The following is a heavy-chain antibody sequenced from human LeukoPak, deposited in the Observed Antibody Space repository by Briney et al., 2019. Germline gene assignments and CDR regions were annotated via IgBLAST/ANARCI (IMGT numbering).Heavy chain of an antibody. CDR2: IDNAGSIT. V-gene: IGHV3-74*03. Sequence: GGSLRLSCAASGFTFSNYWIHWVRHAPGKGLVWVSRIDNAGSITTYADSVKGRFTISRDNAESTLYLQMNSLRVEDTAVYYCVRSAFHAGSGNYYDYWGQGTLVTVSS. CDR1: GFTFSNYW. J-gene: IGHJ4*02. D-gene: IGHD3-22*01. CDR3: VRSAFHAGSGNYYDY.